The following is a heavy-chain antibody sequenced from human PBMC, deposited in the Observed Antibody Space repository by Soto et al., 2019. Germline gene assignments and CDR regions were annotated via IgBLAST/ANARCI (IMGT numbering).Heavy chain of an antibody. Sequence: QVQLVQSGAEVKKPGASVKVSCKASGYTFTTYAMHWVRQAPGQRLEWMGWINAGNGNTKYSQKVQGRVTISRDTSASTAYMELSSLGSEDTAVYYCARGGTTSNYGYFDLWGRGTLVTVSS. CDR2: INAGNGNT. J-gene: IGHJ2*01. CDR3: ARGGTTSNYGYFDL. V-gene: IGHV1-3*01. CDR1: GYTFTTYA. D-gene: IGHD1-26*01.